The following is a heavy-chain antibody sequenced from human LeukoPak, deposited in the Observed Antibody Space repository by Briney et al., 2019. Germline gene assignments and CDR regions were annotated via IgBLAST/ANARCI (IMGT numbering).Heavy chain of an antibody. Sequence: ASVKVSCKASGYTFTDYYIHWVRRAPGQGLEWMGWIDPRSGGTRCTQKFQCRVTMTRATSIITVYLDLSGMTFDDTALYYCATDNYGTLDYWGQGTLVTVSS. V-gene: IGHV1-2*02. CDR2: IDPRSGGT. D-gene: IGHD3-16*01. CDR1: GYTFTDYY. J-gene: IGHJ4*02. CDR3: ATDNYGTLDY.